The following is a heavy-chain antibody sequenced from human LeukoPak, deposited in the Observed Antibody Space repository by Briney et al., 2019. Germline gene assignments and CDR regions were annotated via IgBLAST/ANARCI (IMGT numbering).Heavy chain of an antibody. CDR3: ARDSSMGFGELSFDY. V-gene: IGHV4-59*01. J-gene: IGHJ4*02. CDR1: GGSISSYY. Sequence: SETLSLTCTVSGGSISSYYWSWIRQPPGKGLEWIGYIYYSGSTNYNPSLKSRVTISVDTSKNQFSLKLSSVTAADTAVYYCARDSSMGFGELSFDYWGQGTLVTVST. CDR2: IYYSGST. D-gene: IGHD3-10*01.